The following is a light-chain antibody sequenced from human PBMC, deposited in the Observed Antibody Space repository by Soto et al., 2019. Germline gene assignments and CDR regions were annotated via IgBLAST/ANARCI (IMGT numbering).Light chain of an antibody. CDR1: QSITNN. CDR2: GAS. J-gene: IGKJ1*01. V-gene: IGKV3-15*01. Sequence: EIVMTQSPATLSVSPGERATLSCRASQSITNNLAWYQQKPGQAPSLLIYGASTRATGIPARFSGSGSETEFTLIISSLQSEDFAVYYCQQYSSLPLTFGQGTKVEIK. CDR3: QQYSSLPLT.